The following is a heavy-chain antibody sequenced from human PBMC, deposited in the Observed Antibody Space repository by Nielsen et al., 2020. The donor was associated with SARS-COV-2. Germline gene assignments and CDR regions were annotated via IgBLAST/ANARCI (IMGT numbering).Heavy chain of an antibody. J-gene: IGHJ4*02. CDR2: IDWDDDK. V-gene: IGHV2-70*11. Sequence: SGPTLMQPTPTLTLTCTFSGFSLSTSGMCVSWIRQHPGKALECLARIDWDDDKYYSTSLKTRLTISKDTSKNQVVLKMTNMDPVDTATYYCARTYYGGISAFFDYWGQGTLVTVSS. CDR3: ARTYYGGISAFFDY. CDR1: GFSLSTSGMC. D-gene: IGHD4-23*01.